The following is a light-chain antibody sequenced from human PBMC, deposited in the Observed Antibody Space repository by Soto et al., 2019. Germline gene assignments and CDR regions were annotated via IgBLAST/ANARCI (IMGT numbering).Light chain of an antibody. Sequence: EIVLTQSPATLSLSPGERATLSCRASQSVIRSLAWYQQKPGQAPRLLIYGASTRATGIPARFSGSGSGTEFTLTISSLQSEDFAVYYCQQYNDWPRTFGQGTKVDI. CDR3: QQYNDWPRT. CDR2: GAS. V-gene: IGKV3-15*01. J-gene: IGKJ1*01. CDR1: QSVIRS.